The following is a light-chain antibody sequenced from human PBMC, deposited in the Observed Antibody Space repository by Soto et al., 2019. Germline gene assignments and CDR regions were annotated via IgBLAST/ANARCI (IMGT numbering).Light chain of an antibody. Sequence: EIVLTQSPATLSLFPGERATLSCRASQTVGSYLAWYQQKPGQAPRLLIYGASTRATGIPARFSGSGSGTDFTLTISSLQSEDFAVYYCQQYDTWPPWTFGQGTKVDIK. CDR2: GAS. V-gene: IGKV3-15*01. J-gene: IGKJ1*01. CDR3: QQYDTWPPWT. CDR1: QTVGSY.